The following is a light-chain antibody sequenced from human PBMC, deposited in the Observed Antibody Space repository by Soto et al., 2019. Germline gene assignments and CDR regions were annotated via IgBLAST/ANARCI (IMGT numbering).Light chain of an antibody. J-gene: IGKJ1*01. CDR3: QQYKSYSEA. Sequence: DIQMTQSPSSVSASVGDRVSITCRASQTISSWLAWYQQKPGKAPKLLIYKASTLKRGVPSRFSGSGSGTEFTLTISSRQPDDFATYYCQQYKSYSEAFGQGTKVDIK. CDR2: KAS. V-gene: IGKV1-5*03. CDR1: QTISSW.